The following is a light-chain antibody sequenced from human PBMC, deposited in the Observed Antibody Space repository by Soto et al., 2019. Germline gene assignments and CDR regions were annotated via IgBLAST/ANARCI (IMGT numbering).Light chain of an antibody. J-gene: IGLJ1*01. CDR2: DNN. V-gene: IGLV1-51*01. CDR1: SSNIGNNY. CDR3: GTGDSSLSAYV. Sequence: QSALTQPPSVSAAPGQKVTISCSGSSSNIGNNYVSWYQQLPGTAPKLLIYDNNKRPSGIPDRFSGSKSGTSATLGITGLQTGDEADYYGGTGDSSLSAYVVGTGTKVTVL.